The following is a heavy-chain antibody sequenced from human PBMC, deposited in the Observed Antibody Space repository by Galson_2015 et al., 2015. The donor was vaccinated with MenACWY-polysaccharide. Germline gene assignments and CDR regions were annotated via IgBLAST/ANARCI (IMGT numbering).Heavy chain of an antibody. CDR2: ISSSYTI. Sequence: SLRLSCAASGFTFSSYSMNWVRQAPGKGLEWVSYISSSYTIYYADSVKGRFTISRDNAKNTLYLQMNSLSAEDTAVYYCARGGGRFPENYYVDYWGQGTLVTVSS. CDR1: GFTFSSYS. CDR3: ARGGGRFPENYYVDY. J-gene: IGHJ4*02. D-gene: IGHD3-16*01. V-gene: IGHV3-48*04.